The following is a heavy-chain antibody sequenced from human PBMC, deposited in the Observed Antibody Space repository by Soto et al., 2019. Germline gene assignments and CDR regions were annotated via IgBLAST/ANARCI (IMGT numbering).Heavy chain of an antibody. D-gene: IGHD6-19*01. CDR3: ASEQWAGGMDV. Sequence: EVQLVESGGGLVKPGGSLRLSCAASGFTFSSYSMNWVRQAPWKGLEWVSSITSSSSYIYYADSVKGRFTISRDNAKISLYLQMNSLRAEDTAVYYCASEQWAGGMDVWGQGTTVTVSS. J-gene: IGHJ6*02. CDR1: GFTFSSYS. V-gene: IGHV3-21*01. CDR2: ITSSSSYI.